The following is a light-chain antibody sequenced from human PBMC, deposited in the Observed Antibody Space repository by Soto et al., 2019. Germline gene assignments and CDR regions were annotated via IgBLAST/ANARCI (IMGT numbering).Light chain of an antibody. CDR2: DVT. J-gene: IGLJ3*02. CDR1: SSDVGGYNY. CDR3: YSYAGSYTWV. Sequence: QSALTQPRSVSGSPGQSVTISCTGTSSDVGGYNYVSWYQQHPGKAPKLMIYDVTKRPSGVPDRFSSSKSGNTASLTISGLQAEDEADYYCYSYAGSYTWVFGGGTKVTVL. V-gene: IGLV2-11*01.